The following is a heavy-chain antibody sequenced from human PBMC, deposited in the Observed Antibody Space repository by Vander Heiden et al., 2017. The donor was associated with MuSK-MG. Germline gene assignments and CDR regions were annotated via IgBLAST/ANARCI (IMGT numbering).Heavy chain of an antibody. J-gene: IGHJ5*02. CDR2: IYYSGSA. CDR3: ARERWDYYGSGSSYGWCEP. Sequence: QVQLQESGPRLVKPSQTLSLTCTVSGGSISSGNYYWSWIRQPPGKGLEWIGYIYYSGSAYYNPSLKSRVTISVDTSKKQLSLNLNSVTEAATAVYYCARERWDYYGSGSSYGWCEPWGHGT. D-gene: IGHD3-10*01. CDR1: GGSISSGNYY. V-gene: IGHV4-30-4*08.